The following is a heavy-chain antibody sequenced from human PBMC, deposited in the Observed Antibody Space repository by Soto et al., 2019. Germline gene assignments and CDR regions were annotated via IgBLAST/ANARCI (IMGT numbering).Heavy chain of an antibody. CDR3: ARGGHGRVRGAYYNWFDP. V-gene: IGHV4-59*08. Sequence: SETLSLTCTVSGGSISSYYWSWIRQPPGKGLEWIGYIYYSGSTNYNPSLKSRVTISVDTSKNQFSLKLSSVTAADTAVYYCARGGHGRVRGAYYNWFDPWGQGTLVTVSS. J-gene: IGHJ5*02. D-gene: IGHD3-10*01. CDR2: IYYSGST. CDR1: GGSISSYY.